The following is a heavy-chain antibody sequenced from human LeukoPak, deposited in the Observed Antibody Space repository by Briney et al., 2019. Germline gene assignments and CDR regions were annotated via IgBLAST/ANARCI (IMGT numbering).Heavy chain of an antibody. CDR3: AKGGTGYYVFDY. CDR1: GFTFSSYM. J-gene: IGHJ4*02. CDR2: INSGSTYT. D-gene: IGHD3-22*01. Sequence: KPGGSLRLSCAASGFTFSSYMMNWVRQAPGKGLEWVSSINSGSTYTYYTESVKGRFTVSRDNAKNSLFLQMNSLRAEDTAVYYCAKGGTGYYVFDYWGQGILVTVSS. V-gene: IGHV3-21*04.